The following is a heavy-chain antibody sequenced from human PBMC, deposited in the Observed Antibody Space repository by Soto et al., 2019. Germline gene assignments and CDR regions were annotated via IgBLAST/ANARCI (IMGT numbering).Heavy chain of an antibody. V-gene: IGHV1-3*01. CDR3: ARRGYSSSSIDY. J-gene: IGHJ4*02. CDR2: INAGNGNT. Sequence: ASVKVSCKASGYTFTSYAMHWVRQAPGRRLEWMGWINAGNGNTKYSQKFQGRVTITRDTSASTAYMELSSLRSEDTAVYYCARRGYSSSSIDYWGQGTLVTVSS. D-gene: IGHD6-6*01. CDR1: GYTFTSYA.